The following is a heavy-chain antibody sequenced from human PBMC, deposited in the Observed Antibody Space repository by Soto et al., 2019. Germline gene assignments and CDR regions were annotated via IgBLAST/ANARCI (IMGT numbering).Heavy chain of an antibody. V-gene: IGHV3-23*01. J-gene: IGHJ4*01. D-gene: IGHD3-9*01. CDR2: ISGTASRT. CDR1: GFTPTTNP. Sequence: GGSLRLSCAGSGFTPTTNPLSWVRQPPGKGLEWVTTISGTASRTYYVDSVKGRFFISRDNSKNTVTLQMNNLTAGDTAVYYCATSFRYLDNWGQGARVTASS. CDR3: ATSFRYLDN.